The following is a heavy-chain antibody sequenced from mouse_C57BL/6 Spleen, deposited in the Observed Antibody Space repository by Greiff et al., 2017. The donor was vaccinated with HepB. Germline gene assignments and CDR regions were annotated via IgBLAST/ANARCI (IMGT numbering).Heavy chain of an antibody. V-gene: IGHV3-6*01. CDR1: GYSITSGYY. CDR2: ISYDGSN. J-gene: IGHJ4*01. CDR3: ARWDYDAMDY. Sequence: EVQLQESGPGLVKPSQSLSLTCSVTGYSITSGYYWNWIRQFPGNKLEWMGYISYDGSNNYNPSLKNRISITRDTSKNQFFLKLNSVTTEDTATYYCARWDYDAMDYWGQGTSVTVSS.